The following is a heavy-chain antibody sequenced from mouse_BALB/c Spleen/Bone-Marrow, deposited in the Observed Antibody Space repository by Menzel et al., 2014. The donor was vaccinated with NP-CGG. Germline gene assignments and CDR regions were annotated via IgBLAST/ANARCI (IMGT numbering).Heavy chain of an antibody. CDR2: INPGSGST. CDR3: ARYDGYFDY. CDR1: GYAFTDYL. Sequence: QVQLKQSGAELVRPGTSVKVSCKASGYAFTDYLMEWLKQRPGQGLEWIGVINPGSGSTNYNGKFKDKATLTADKSSSTAYMQLSSLTSDDSAVYICARYDGYFDYWGQGTILTVSS. V-gene: IGHV1-54*01. D-gene: IGHD2-3*01. J-gene: IGHJ2*01.